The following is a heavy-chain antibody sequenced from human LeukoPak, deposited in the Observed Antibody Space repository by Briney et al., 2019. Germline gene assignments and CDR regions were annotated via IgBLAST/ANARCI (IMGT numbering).Heavy chain of an antibody. V-gene: IGHV3-15*01. CDR3: GRSGRYRPSDL. D-gene: IGHD1-26*01. J-gene: IGHJ5*02. Sequence: PGGSLRLSCAASGFIFSNAWMSWVRQAPGKGLEWVARIQRQTDGATTNYAAAVNGRFTVSRDDSKNTLYLQMNSLKSEDTAVYYCGRSGRYRPSDLWGQGTLVTVSS. CDR2: IQRQTDGATT. CDR1: GFIFSNAW.